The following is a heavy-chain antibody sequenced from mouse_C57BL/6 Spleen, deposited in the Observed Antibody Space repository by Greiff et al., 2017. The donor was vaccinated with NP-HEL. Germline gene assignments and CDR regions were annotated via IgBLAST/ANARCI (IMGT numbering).Heavy chain of an antibody. CDR1: GYSITSGYD. Sequence: EVQRVESGPGMVKPSQSLSLTCTVTGYSITSGYDWHWIRHFPGNKLEWMGYISYSGSTNYNPSLKSRISITHDTSKNHFFLKLNSVTTEDTATYYCARSSSTMVTYYAMDYWGQGTSVTVSS. CDR3: ARSSSTMVTYYAMDY. D-gene: IGHD2-2*01. V-gene: IGHV3-1*01. J-gene: IGHJ4*01. CDR2: ISYSGST.